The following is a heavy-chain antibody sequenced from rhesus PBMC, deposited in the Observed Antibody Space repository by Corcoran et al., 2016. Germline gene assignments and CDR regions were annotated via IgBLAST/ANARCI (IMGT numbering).Heavy chain of an antibody. V-gene: IGHV1-200*01. CDR2: INPSHGNT. D-gene: IGHD4-23*01. CDR1: GYNFTSYS. J-gene: IGHJ4*01. CDR3: ARGYSNYAFDS. Sequence: QVQLVQSGAEVKKPGASVKLSCKASGYNFTSYSINWVRQAPGQGLEWMGFINPSHGNTGYAQKFQGRVTMTRDTSTSTAYMELSSLRSEDTAVYYCARGYSNYAFDSWGQGVLVTVSS.